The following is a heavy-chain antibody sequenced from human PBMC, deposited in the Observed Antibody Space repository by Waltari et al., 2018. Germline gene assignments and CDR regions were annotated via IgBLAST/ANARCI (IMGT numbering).Heavy chain of an antibody. CDR3: GTWDRSHWFDY. CDR1: GYKFSTHW. V-gene: IGHV5-51*01. D-gene: IGHD1-1*01. J-gene: IGHJ4*02. CDR2: INPRDSYT. Sequence: EVQLVQSGAELTKPGESLKISCQGSGYKFSTHWFGWMRQKPGKGLEWIGNINPRDSYTVSSPSFKGQVTISADKSTTTAYLQWSSLKASDSAMYYCGTWDRSHWFDYWGQGTPVTVSS.